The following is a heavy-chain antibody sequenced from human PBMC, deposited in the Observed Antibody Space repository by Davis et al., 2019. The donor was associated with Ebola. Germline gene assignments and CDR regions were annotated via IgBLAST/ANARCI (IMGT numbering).Heavy chain of an antibody. CDR2: IKQDGSEK. V-gene: IGHV3-7*01. CDR1: GFIFKNFG. CDR3: ARDRGFFWFDP. J-gene: IGHJ5*02. Sequence: GESLKISCTTSGFIFKNFGMSWVRQAPGKGLEWVANIKQDGSEKYYVDSVKGRFTISRDNAKNSLYLQMNSLRAEDTAVYYCARDRGFFWFDPWGQGTLVTVSS. D-gene: IGHD1-26*01.